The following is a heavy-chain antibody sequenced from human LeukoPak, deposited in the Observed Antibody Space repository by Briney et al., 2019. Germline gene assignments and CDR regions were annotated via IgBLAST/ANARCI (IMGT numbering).Heavy chain of an antibody. CDR3: ARSLRSDGGYYYYMDV. J-gene: IGHJ6*03. D-gene: IGHD5-24*01. V-gene: IGHV3-11*01. CDR2: ISSSGSTI. Sequence: GGSLRLSCAASGFTFSDYYMSWIRQAPGKGLEGVSYISSSGSTIYYADSVKGRFTISRDNAKNSLYLQMNSLRAEDTAVYYCARSLRSDGGYYYYMDVWGKGTTVTISS. CDR1: GFTFSDYY.